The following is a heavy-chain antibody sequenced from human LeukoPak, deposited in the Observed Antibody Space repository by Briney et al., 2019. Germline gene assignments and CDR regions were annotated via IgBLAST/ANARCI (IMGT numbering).Heavy chain of an antibody. CDR1: GGSISSGGYY. V-gene: IGHV4-31*03. Sequence: SQTLSLTCTVSGGSISSGGYYWSWIRQHPGKGLEWIGYIYYSGSTYYNPSLKSRVTISVDTSKNQFSLKLSSVTAADTAVYYCARDSYCGGDCYNEYLQHWGQGTLVTVSS. D-gene: IGHD2-21*02. CDR2: IYYSGST. CDR3: ARDSYCGGDCYNEYLQH. J-gene: IGHJ1*01.